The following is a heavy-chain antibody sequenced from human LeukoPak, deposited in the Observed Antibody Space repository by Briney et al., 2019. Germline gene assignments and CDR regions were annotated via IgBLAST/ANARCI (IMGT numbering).Heavy chain of an antibody. Sequence: SVKVSCKASGGTFSSYAISWVRQAPGQGLEWVGGIIPIFGTANYAQKFQGRVTITTDESTSTAYMELSSLRSEDTAVYYCARDPRAVAGTKDAFDICGQGTMVTVSS. CDR1: GGTFSSYA. J-gene: IGHJ3*02. V-gene: IGHV1-69*05. CDR2: IIPIFGTA. CDR3: ARDPRAVAGTKDAFDI. D-gene: IGHD6-19*01.